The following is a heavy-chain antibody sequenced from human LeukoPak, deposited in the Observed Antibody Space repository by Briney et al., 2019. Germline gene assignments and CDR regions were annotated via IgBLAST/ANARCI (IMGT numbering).Heavy chain of an antibody. CDR2: INEAGSEK. V-gene: IGHV3-7*03. J-gene: IGHJ4*02. Sequence: GGSLRLSCAASGFTFSSYAMSWVRQAPGKGLEWVANINEAGSEKNYVVSVKGRFTISRDNAKNSLYLQMNSLRAEDTALYYCARIRYLDYWGQGTLVTVSS. CDR1: GFTFSSYA. CDR3: ARIRYLDY.